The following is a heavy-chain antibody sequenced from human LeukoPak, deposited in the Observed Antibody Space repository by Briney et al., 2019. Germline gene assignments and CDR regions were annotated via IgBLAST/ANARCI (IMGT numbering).Heavy chain of an antibody. D-gene: IGHD2/OR15-2a*01. J-gene: IGHJ6*04. V-gene: IGHV1-2*02. CDR1: GYTFTGYY. CDR3: ARAISTKWDV. Sequence: ASVKVSCKASGYTFTGYYIHWVRQAPGQGLEWMGWINPNSGGTHYAQKFQGRVTITRNTSISTAYMELSSLRSEDTAVYYCARAISTKWDVWGKGTTVTVSS. CDR2: INPNSGGT.